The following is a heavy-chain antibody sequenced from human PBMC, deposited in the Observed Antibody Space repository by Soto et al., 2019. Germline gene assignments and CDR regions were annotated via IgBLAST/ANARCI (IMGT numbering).Heavy chain of an antibody. D-gene: IGHD3-10*01. V-gene: IGHV4-34*01. Sequence: SETLSLTCAVYGGSFSGYYWSWIRQPPGEXLEWIGEINHSGSTNYNPSLKSRVTISLDTSKNQFSLKLSSVTAADTAVYYCARGGRVRGVLGYYYGMDVWGQGTTVTVSS. CDR2: INHSGST. J-gene: IGHJ6*02. CDR1: GGSFSGYY. CDR3: ARGGRVRGVLGYYYGMDV.